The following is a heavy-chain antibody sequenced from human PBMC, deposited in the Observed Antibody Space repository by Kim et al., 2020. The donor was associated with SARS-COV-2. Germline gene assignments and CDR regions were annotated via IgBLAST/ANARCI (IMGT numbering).Heavy chain of an antibody. CDR3: AKREEFDDILTGYYMTEYYFDY. J-gene: IGHJ4*02. Sequence: GGSLRLSCAASGFTFSSYAMSWVRQAPGKGLEWVSAISGSGGSTYYADSVKGRFTISRDNSKNTLYLQMNSLRAEDTAVYYCAKREEFDDILTGYYMTEYYFDYWGQGTLVTVSS. CDR2: ISGSGGST. CDR1: GFTFSSYA. D-gene: IGHD3-9*01. V-gene: IGHV3-23*01.